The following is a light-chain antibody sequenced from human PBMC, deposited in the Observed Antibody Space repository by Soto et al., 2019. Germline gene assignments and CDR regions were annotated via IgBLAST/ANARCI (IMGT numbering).Light chain of an antibody. V-gene: IGKV3-20*01. Sequence: EIVLTQSPGTLSLSPGERATLSCRASQSVSNNYLAWYQQKPGQAPRLLIYGASSRATGIPDRFSGSGSGTDFTLTISRLEPEDFAVYYRQQYGSSWLTFGGGTKVDIK. CDR2: GAS. CDR3: QQYGSSWLT. J-gene: IGKJ4*01. CDR1: QSVSNNY.